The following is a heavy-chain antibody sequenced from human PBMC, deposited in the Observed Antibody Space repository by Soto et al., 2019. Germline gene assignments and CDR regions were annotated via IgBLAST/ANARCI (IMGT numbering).Heavy chain of an antibody. V-gene: IGHV4-59*01. Sequence: PSETLSLTCTVSGGSISSYYWSWIRQPPGKGLEWIGYIYYSGSTIYNPSLKSRVTISVDTSKNQFSLKLSSVTAADTAVYYCARVRGGREDYYLDYWGQGTLVTVSS. D-gene: IGHD3-16*01. CDR2: IYYSGST. CDR1: GGSISSYY. J-gene: IGHJ4*02. CDR3: ARVRGGREDYYLDY.